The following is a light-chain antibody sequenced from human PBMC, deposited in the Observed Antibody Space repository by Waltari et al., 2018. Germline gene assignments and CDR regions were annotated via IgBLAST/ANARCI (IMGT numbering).Light chain of an antibody. CDR2: DAS. V-gene: IGKV3-11*01. J-gene: IGKJ4*01. CDR3: QQRSHWPT. CDR1: QSVTTY. Sequence: EIVLTQSPATLSLSPGERATLSCRASQSVTTYLAWYQLKPGQAPRLLIYDASNRATGVPARFSGSGSGADFTLTISSLEPEDFAVYYCQQRSHWPTFGGGTKVEIK.